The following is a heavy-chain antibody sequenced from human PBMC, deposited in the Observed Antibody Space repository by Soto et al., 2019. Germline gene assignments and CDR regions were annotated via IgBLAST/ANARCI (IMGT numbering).Heavy chain of an antibody. Sequence: EVQLVESGGGLVQPGGSLRLSCAASGFTFSSDWMSWVRQAPGKGLEWVACINQDGSEKYYVDSVKGRFTISRDTAKNSLYLQMNSLRAEDTAVYYCARVSSSKLNAFDIWGQGTMVTVSS. CDR3: ARVSSSKLNAFDI. J-gene: IGHJ3*02. CDR2: INQDGSEK. CDR1: GFTFSSDW. V-gene: IGHV3-7*01. D-gene: IGHD6-13*01.